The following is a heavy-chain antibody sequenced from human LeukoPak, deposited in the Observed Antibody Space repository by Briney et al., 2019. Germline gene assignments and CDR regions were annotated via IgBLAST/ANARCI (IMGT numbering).Heavy chain of an antibody. V-gene: IGHV1-3*01. CDR2: INAGNGNT. CDR1: GYTFTSYA. Sequence: ASVKVSCKAYGYTFTSYAMHWVRQAPGQRLEWMGWINAGNGNTKYSQKFQGRVTITRDTSASTAYRELSSLRSEDTAVYYCATFIAVAAQEDYWGQGTLVTVSS. D-gene: IGHD6-19*01. J-gene: IGHJ4*02. CDR3: ATFIAVAAQEDY.